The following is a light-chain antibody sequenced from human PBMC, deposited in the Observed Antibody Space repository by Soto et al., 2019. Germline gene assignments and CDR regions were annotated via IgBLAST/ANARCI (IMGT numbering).Light chain of an antibody. CDR2: AAS. V-gene: IGKV1-9*01. Sequence: IQLTQSPSSLSASVGDRVTITCRASQDSTKYLAWYQQKPGKAPNLLIYAASTLQSGVPSRFSGSGSGTDFTLTISSLQPEDFATYYCQQLESYPSTFGGGTKVDIK. CDR1: QDSTKY. J-gene: IGKJ4*01. CDR3: QQLESYPST.